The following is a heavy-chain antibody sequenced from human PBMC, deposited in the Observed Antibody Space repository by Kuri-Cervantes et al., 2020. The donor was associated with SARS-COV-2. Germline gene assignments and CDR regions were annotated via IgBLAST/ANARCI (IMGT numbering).Heavy chain of an antibody. V-gene: IGHV3-74*01. Sequence: GGTLRLTCAASGFTFSGHWIHWVRQAPGKGLVWVSRINSDGSYTNNADSVKGRFTLSRDNAKNMLFLQMNSLRAEDTAVYYCVRDGDHWNFDYWGQGTLVTVSS. CDR2: INSDGSYT. CDR1: GFTFSGHW. J-gene: IGHJ4*02. CDR3: VRDGDHWNFDY. D-gene: IGHD1-1*01.